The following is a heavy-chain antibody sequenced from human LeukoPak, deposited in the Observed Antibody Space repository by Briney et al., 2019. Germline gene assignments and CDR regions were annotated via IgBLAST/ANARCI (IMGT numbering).Heavy chain of an antibody. V-gene: IGHV3-9*01. CDR3: AKVQDCSSTSCYSTYYHGMDV. CDR1: GFTFDDYA. D-gene: IGHD2-2*01. CDR2: ISWNSGSI. Sequence: GGSLRLSCAASGFTFDDYAMHWVRQAPGKGLGWVSGISWNSGSIGYADSVKGRFTISRDNAKNSLYLQMNSLRAEDTALYYCAKVQDCSSTSCYSTYYHGMDVWGQGTTVTVSS. J-gene: IGHJ6*02.